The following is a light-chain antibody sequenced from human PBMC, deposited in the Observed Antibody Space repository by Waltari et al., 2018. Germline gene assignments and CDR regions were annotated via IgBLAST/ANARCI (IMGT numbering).Light chain of an antibody. CDR1: QSISNY. CDR2: AAS. J-gene: IGKJ3*01. CDR3: QQTSSPPPT. V-gene: IGKV1-39*01. Sequence: DIQMTQSPSSLSASVGASVTITCRASQSISNYLNWYQQKPGKAPKVLIYAASTVEGGVPSRFSGSGSETHFTLTITNLQPEDFATYYCQQTSSPPPTFGPGTKVDI.